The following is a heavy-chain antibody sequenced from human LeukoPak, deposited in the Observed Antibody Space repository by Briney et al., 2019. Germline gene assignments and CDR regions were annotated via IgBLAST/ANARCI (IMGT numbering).Heavy chain of an antibody. V-gene: IGHV3-23*01. CDR2: ISGSGGNT. D-gene: IGHD3-10*01. J-gene: IGHJ5*02. CDR3: AKDFRAKSGSGSYGWFDP. Sequence: PGGTLRLSCVASEFTFNNYAMAWVRQGPGKGLEWVSSISGSGGNTYYADSVKGRFTISRDSSKNTLYLQMNSLRADDTAVYYCAKDFRAKSGSGSYGWFDPWGQGTLVTVSS. CDR1: EFTFNNYA.